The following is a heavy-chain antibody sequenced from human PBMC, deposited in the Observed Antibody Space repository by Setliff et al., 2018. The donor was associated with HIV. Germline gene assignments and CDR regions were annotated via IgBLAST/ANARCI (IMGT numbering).Heavy chain of an antibody. Sequence: PSETLSLTCTVSGGSISKYFWSWIRQSPGKGLEWIGYMYMSGPSNYNPSLKSRATISVATSKNEFPLQLSSVTAADTALYYCARGGAILTGYWGNYRDSYMDVWGKGTTVTVSS. V-gene: IGHV4-4*08. J-gene: IGHJ6*03. D-gene: IGHD3-9*01. CDR1: GGSISKYF. CDR2: MYMSGPS. CDR3: ARGGAILTGYWGNYRDSYMDV.